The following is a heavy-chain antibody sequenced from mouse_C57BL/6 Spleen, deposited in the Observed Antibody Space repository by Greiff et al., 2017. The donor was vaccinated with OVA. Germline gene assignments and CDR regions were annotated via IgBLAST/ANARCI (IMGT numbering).Heavy chain of an antibody. CDR1: GYSFTGYY. CDR2: INPSTGGT. Sequence: VQLQQSGPELVKPGASVKISCKASGYSFTGYYMNWVKQSPEKSLEWIGEINPSTGGTTYNQKFKAKATLTVDKSSSTAYMQLKSLTSEDSAVYYCATYYYGYYYAMDYWGQGTSVTVSS. D-gene: IGHD1-1*01. CDR3: ATYYYGYYYAMDY. V-gene: IGHV1-42*01. J-gene: IGHJ4*01.